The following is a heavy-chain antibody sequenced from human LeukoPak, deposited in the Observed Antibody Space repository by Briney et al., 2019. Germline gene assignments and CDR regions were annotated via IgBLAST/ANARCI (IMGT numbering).Heavy chain of an antibody. CDR3: AKFFGSGWYFSFDY. CDR2: ISGGGGTT. Sequence: GGSLRPSCITSGFTFISYALSWVRQAPGKGLEWVSAISGGGGTTYYADSVKGRFTTFRDHSKNTLYLQMNSLRAEDTAIYYCAKFFGSGWYFSFDYWSQGTLVTVSS. J-gene: IGHJ4*02. V-gene: IGHV3-23*01. CDR1: GFTFISYA. D-gene: IGHD6-19*01.